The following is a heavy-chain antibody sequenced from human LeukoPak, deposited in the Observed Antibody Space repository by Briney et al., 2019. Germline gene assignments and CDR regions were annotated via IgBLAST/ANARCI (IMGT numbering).Heavy chain of an antibody. V-gene: IGHV1-46*02. D-gene: IGHD3-22*01. CDR1: GYSFNSHH. CDR2: KFSHDGST. CDR3: ARDSMYYYDSSGSEV. Sequence: ASVKVSCKTSGYSFNSHHVHWVRQAPGQGLEWMGVKFSHDGSTSTAQKFQGRVTLTRDTSTSTVGMELSSLRSEDTAVYYCARDSMYYYDSSGSEVWGQGTLVTVSS. J-gene: IGHJ4*02.